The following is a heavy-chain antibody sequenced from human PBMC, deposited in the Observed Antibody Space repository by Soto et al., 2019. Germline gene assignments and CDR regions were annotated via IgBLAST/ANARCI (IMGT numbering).Heavy chain of an antibody. CDR1: GYSFASYW. D-gene: IGHD6-6*01. J-gene: IGHJ6*02. V-gene: IGHV5-10-1*01. Sequence: XGSLKISCKGCGYSFASYWISWVRQMPGKGLEWMGRIDASDSYTNYSPSFQGHVTISADKSISTAYLQWSSLKASDTAMYYCARSIAARHHSDYYYYGMDVWGQGTTVTVSS. CDR2: IDASDSYT. CDR3: ARSIAARHHSDYYYYGMDV.